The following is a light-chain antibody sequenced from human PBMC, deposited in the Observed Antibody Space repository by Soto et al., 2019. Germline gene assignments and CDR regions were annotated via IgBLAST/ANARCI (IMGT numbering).Light chain of an antibody. Sequence: DIQMTQSPSSLSASVGDRVTITCRASQSISSYLNWYQQKPGKAPKLLIYAAPSLQSGVPSRFSGSGSGTDFTLTISSLQPEDSATYYCQQSYSTPFTFGGGTKVEIK. V-gene: IGKV1-39*01. J-gene: IGKJ4*01. CDR1: QSISSY. CDR3: QQSYSTPFT. CDR2: AAP.